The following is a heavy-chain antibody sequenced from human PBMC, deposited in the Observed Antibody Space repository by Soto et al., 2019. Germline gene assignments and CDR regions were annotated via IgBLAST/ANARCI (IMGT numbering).Heavy chain of an antibody. D-gene: IGHD5-18*01. J-gene: IGHJ4*02. Sequence: ASVKVSCKASGYTFTSYYLHWVRQAPGQGLEWMGIINPSGGGTSYAQKFQSRVTMTIDSSTSTVYMELSSLISDDTAVYYCARRYGSCFDYWGQGTLVT. CDR1: GYTFTSYY. CDR3: ARRYGSCFDY. V-gene: IGHV1-46*01. CDR2: INPSGGGT.